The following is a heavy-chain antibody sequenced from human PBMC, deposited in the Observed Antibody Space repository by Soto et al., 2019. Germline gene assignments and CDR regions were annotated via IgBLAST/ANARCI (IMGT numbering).Heavy chain of an antibody. CDR3: ARASAPGAFDI. CDR1: GGSISSGGYY. Sequence: SETLSLTCTVSGGSISSGGYYWSWIRQHPGKGLEWIGYIYYSGSTYYNPSLKSRVTISVDRSKNQFSLKLSSVTAADTAVYYCARASAPGAFDIWGQGTMVTVSS. D-gene: IGHD6-19*01. V-gene: IGHV4-31*03. J-gene: IGHJ3*02. CDR2: IYYSGST.